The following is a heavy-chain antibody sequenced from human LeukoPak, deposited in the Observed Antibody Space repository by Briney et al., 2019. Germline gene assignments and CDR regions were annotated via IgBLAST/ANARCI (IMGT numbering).Heavy chain of an antibody. D-gene: IGHD2-15*01. Sequence: GGSLRLSCGASGFTFSTYATNWVRQAPGKGLEWVATISYDGSNKYYADSVKGRFTISRDNSKNTLYLQMNSLKTEDTAVYYCTTDQPISRGYCSGGSCYSYHHWGQGTLVTVSS. CDR3: TTDQPISRGYCSGGSCYSYHH. J-gene: IGHJ5*02. CDR1: GFTFSTYA. V-gene: IGHV3-30*04. CDR2: ISYDGSNK.